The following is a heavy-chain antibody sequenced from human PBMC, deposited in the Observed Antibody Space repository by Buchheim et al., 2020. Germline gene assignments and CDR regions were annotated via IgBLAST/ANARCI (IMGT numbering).Heavy chain of an antibody. J-gene: IGHJ4*02. V-gene: IGHV3-23*01. Sequence: EVHVLESGGGLVQPGGSLRLSCTMSEFTFSVYAMTWVRQAPGKGLDWVSSVSDSGETTYYADSVKGRFTISRDNSKSTLYLQMSGLRADDTAVYYCATAFSLTFRGTENYFDDGDPDCWGQGTL. CDR1: EFTFSVYA. CDR3: ATAFSLTFRGTENYFDDGDPDC. D-gene: IGHD3-9*01. CDR2: VSDSGETT.